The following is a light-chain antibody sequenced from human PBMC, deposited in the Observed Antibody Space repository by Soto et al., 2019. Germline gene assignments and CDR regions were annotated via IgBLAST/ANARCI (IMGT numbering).Light chain of an antibody. Sequence: QSLLTQPASVSGSPGQSITISCTETSSDVGGYNYVSWYQQHPGKAPKLMIYEVSNRPLGVSNRFSGSKSGNTASLTISGLQAEDEADYYCSSYTSRIAASDVFGTGTKV. CDR1: SSDVGGYNY. V-gene: IGLV2-14*01. CDR2: EVS. J-gene: IGLJ1*01. CDR3: SSYTSRIAASDV.